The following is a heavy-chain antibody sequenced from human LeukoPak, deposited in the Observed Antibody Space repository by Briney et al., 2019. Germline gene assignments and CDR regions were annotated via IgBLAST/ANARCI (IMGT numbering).Heavy chain of an antibody. CDR3: ARRLGLGFGEYSNNWFDP. V-gene: IGHV3-7*01. CDR2: IKHDGSEK. Sequence: GGSLRLSCAASGFTFSNYWMSWVRQAPGKGLEWVANIKHDGSEKYYVDSVKGRFTISRDNAKNSLYLQMNSLRAEDTAVYYCARRLGLGFGEYSNNWFDPWGQGTLVTVSS. CDR1: GFTFSNYW. J-gene: IGHJ5*02. D-gene: IGHD3-10*01.